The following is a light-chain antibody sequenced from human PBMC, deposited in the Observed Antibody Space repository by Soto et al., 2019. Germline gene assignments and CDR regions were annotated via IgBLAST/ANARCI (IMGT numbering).Light chain of an antibody. J-gene: IGKJ4*01. V-gene: IGKV3-20*01. CDR3: QQYAYSPLT. CDR2: GAS. Sequence: NLLTQSPGTLSLSPGEGATLSCRASQSVGSNYLAWYQQKPGQAPRLLIYGASSRATGIPDRFSGSGSGTDFTLTISRLEPEDFAMYYCQQYAYSPLTCGGGTKVEIK. CDR1: QSVGSNY.